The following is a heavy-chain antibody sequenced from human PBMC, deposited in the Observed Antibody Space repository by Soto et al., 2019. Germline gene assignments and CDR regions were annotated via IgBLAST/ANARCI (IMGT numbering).Heavy chain of an antibody. Sequence: QITLKESGPPLVRPAQTLTLTCAFSGFSLTTTRMGVAWIRQPPGKALEWLALIYWDDGKRYSPSLKNRLTVSKGTSTNRVVLTITNISPDDTGTYFCAHAGDFDLLSFDRWGPGTLVTVSS. V-gene: IGHV2-5*02. D-gene: IGHD2-15*01. CDR3: AHAGDFDLLSFDR. J-gene: IGHJ4*02. CDR2: IYWDDGK. CDR1: GFSLTTTRMG.